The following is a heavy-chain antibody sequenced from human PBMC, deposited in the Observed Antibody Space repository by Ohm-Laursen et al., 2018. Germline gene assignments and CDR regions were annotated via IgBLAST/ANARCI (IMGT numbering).Heavy chain of an antibody. CDR2: INHSGST. J-gene: IGHJ3*02. CDR3: ARTYYYARGGRAFDI. Sequence: SETLSLTCAVYGGFFSGYYWSWIRQPPGKGLEWIGEINHSGSTNYNPSLKSRVTISVDTSKNQFSLKLSSVTAADTAVYYCARTYYYARGGRAFDIWGQGTMVTVSS. D-gene: IGHD3-10*02. CDR1: GGFFSGYY. V-gene: IGHV4-34*01.